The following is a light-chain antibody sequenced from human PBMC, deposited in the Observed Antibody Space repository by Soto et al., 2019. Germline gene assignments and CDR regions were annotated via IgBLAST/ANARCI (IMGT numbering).Light chain of an antibody. V-gene: IGKV1-5*01. CDR3: QQLYTYSPT. CDR2: DAS. Sequence: DIPMTQSPSTLSASVGDRVTITCRASQSVQNWLAWYQQKPGKVPKLLIYDASILDSGVPSRFSGRGSGTEFTLTISSLQPDDFATYFCQQLYTYSPTFGQGSKVDIK. CDR1: QSVQNW. J-gene: IGKJ2*01.